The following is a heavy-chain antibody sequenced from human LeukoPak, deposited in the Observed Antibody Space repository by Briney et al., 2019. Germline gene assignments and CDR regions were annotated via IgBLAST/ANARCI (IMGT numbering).Heavy chain of an antibody. D-gene: IGHD1-26*01. CDR1: GFTFNSYS. CDR3: ARGRELLRDAFDI. J-gene: IGHJ3*02. CDR2: ISSSSSYI. Sequence: GGSLRLSCAASGFTFNSYSMNWVRQAPGKGLQWVSSISSSSSYIYYADSVKGRFTISRDNAKNSLYLQMNSLRAEDTAVYYCARGRELLRDAFDIWGQGTMVTVSS. V-gene: IGHV3-21*01.